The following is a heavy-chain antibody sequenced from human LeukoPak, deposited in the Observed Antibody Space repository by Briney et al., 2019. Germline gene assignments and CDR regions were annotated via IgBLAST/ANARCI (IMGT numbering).Heavy chain of an antibody. D-gene: IGHD3-16*01. CDR1: GDTLTELS. V-gene: IGHV1-24*01. CDR2: FDPKEGER. CDR3: ARDIMQQHIVVWGS. J-gene: IGHJ5*02. Sequence: ASVKVSCKVSGDTLTELSMHWVRQAPGKGLEWMGGFDPKEGERVYAQNFQGRFTMTEDTSSGTAYMELNSLRSDDTAVYYCARDIMQQHIVVWGSWGQGTLVIVSS.